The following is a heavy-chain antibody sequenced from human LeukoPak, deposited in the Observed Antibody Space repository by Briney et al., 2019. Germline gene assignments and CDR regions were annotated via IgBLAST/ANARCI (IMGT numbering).Heavy chain of an antibody. Sequence: GGSLRLSCAASGFTFSSYWMSWVRQAPGKGLEWVANIKQDGSEKYYVDSVKGRFTISRDNAKNSLYLQMNSLRVEDTAVYYCARGPVSSSGFFGYWGQGTLVTVSS. D-gene: IGHD6-19*01. CDR2: IKQDGSEK. CDR1: GFTFSSYW. J-gene: IGHJ4*02. CDR3: ARGPVSSSGFFGY. V-gene: IGHV3-7*03.